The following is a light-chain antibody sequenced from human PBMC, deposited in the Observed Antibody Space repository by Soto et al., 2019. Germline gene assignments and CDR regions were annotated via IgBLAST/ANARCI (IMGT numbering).Light chain of an antibody. CDR1: SSNNGTNS. V-gene: IGLV1-44*01. Sequence: QAVVTQPPSASGTPGQRVSISCSGSSSNNGTNSVTWYQQLPGTAPKLLIYSRNQRPSGVPDRFSGSKSGTSASLAISGLQSEDEADYSCAAWDDNLNGWVFGGGTKVTVL. CDR2: SRN. J-gene: IGLJ3*02. CDR3: AAWDDNLNGWV.